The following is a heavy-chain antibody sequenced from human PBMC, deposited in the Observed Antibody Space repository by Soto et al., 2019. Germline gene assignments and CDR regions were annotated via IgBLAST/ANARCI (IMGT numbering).Heavy chain of an antibody. CDR1: GGSISSGGYY. D-gene: IGHD3-3*01. CDR3: ARGAYYDFWSGYYTVPAGYYYYGMDV. V-gene: IGHV4-31*03. Sequence: LSLTCTVSGGSISSGGYYWSWIRQHPGKGLEWIGYIYYSGSTYYNPSLKSRVTISVDTSKNQFSLKLSSVTAADTAVYYCARGAYYDFWSGYYTVPAGYYYYGMDVWGQGTTVTVSS. J-gene: IGHJ6*02. CDR2: IYYSGST.